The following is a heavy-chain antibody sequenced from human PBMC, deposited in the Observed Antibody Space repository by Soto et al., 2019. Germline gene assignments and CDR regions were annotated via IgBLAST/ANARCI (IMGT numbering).Heavy chain of an antibody. CDR3: ARDPYCGGDCYPGDAFDI. CDR2: IIPIFGTA. Sequence: ASVKVSCKASGGTFSSYAISWVRQAPGQGLEWMGGIIPIFGTANYAQKFQGRVTITADESTSTAYMELSSLRSEDTAVYYCARDPYCGGDCYPGDAFDIWGQGTMVTVSS. D-gene: IGHD2-21*02. V-gene: IGHV1-69*13. CDR1: GGTFSSYA. J-gene: IGHJ3*02.